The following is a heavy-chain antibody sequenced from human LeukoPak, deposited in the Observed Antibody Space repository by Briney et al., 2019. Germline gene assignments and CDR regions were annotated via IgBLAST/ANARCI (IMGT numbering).Heavy chain of an antibody. CDR2: IYYSGST. CDR1: GGSISSGGYY. J-gene: IGHJ4*02. Sequence: SETLSLTCTVSGGSISSGGYYWSWIRQHAGKGLEWIGYIYYSGSTYYNPSLKSRVTISVDTSKNQFSLKLSSVTAADAAVYYCARALDSSGYSVNFDYWGQGTLVTVSS. CDR3: ARALDSSGYSVNFDY. V-gene: IGHV4-31*03. D-gene: IGHD3-22*01.